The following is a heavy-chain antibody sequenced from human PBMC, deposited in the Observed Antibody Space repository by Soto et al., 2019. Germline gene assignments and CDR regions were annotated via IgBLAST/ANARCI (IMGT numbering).Heavy chain of an antibody. CDR3: STEHHYDCWSGYFDY. CDR2: IKSKTDGGTT. J-gene: IGHJ4*02. D-gene: IGHD3-3*01. CDR1: GFTFSNAW. Sequence: GGSLRLSCAASGFTFSNAWMSWVRQAPGKGLEWVGRIKSKTDGGTTDYAAPVKGRFTISRDDSKNTLYLQMNSLKTEDTAVYYCSTEHHYDCWSGYFDYWGQGTLVTVSS. V-gene: IGHV3-15*01.